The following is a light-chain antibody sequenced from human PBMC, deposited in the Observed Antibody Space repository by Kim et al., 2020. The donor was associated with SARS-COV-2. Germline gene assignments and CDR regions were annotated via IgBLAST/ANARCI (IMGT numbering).Light chain of an antibody. CDR1: QSLLHTNGYNC. CDR3: MQALHTPYT. V-gene: IGKV2-28*01. CDR2: LAS. Sequence: DIVITQSPLSLPVTPGEPASISCRSSQSLLHTNGYNCLDWYVQKPGQSPQLLIYLASGRASGVSDRFSGSGSGTDFTLRISRVEAEDFGVYYCMQALHTPYTFGQGTKLEI. J-gene: IGKJ2*01.